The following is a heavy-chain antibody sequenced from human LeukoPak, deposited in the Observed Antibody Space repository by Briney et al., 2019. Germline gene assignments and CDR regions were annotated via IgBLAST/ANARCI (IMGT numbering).Heavy chain of an antibody. D-gene: IGHD5/OR15-5a*01. V-gene: IGHV1-46*01. J-gene: IGHJ4*02. CDR3: ASVYKSASVFDH. CDR2: LNPSGGGT. CDR1: GNMYTTYY. Sequence: ASVKVSCNAFGNMYTTYYMHWGRQVPGPWLPRMGLLNPSGGGTRYSQMFQGRVSITSATATCTLYLSLSILRSAYTAVYYCASVYKSASVFDHWVQGTLVTVSS.